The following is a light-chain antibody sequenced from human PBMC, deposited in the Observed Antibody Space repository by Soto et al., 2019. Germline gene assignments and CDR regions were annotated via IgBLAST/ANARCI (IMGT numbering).Light chain of an antibody. V-gene: IGLV1-51*01. J-gene: IGLJ2*01. CDR2: DNS. CDR3: GTWDSSLRGGV. CDR1: NSTIGTNN. Sequence: QSVLTQVPSVSAAPGQKVTITCSGSNSTIGTNNVSWYQQLPGTAPKLLIYDNSKRPAGISDRFSGSKSGTSVTLGITGLQAGEDAEYYSGTWDSSLRGGVFGGGTKVTVL.